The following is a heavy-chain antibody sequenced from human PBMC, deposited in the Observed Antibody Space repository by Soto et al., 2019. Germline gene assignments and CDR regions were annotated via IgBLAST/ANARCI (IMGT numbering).Heavy chain of an antibody. V-gene: IGHV3-33*01. Sequence: QVQLVESGGGVVQPGRSLRLSCAASGFTFSSYGMHWVRQAPGKGLEWVAVIWYDGSNKYYADSVKGRFTISRDNSKNTRYLQMNSLRAEDTAVYYCARSYYDFWSGQSAFDYWGQGTLVTVSS. CDR1: GFTFSSYG. J-gene: IGHJ4*02. D-gene: IGHD3-3*01. CDR2: IWYDGSNK. CDR3: ARSYYDFWSGQSAFDY.